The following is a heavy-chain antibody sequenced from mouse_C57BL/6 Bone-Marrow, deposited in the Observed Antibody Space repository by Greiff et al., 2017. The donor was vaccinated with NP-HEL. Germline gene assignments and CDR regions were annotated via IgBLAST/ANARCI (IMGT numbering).Heavy chain of an antibody. V-gene: IGHV7-3*01. CDR2: IRNKANGYTT. Sequence: EVQLQESGGGLVQPGGSLSLSCAASGFTFTDYYMSWVRQPPGKALEWLGFIRNKANGYTTEYSASVKGRFTISRDNSQSILYLQMNALRAEDSATYYCARSYYDYDVSWFAYWGQGTLVTVSA. CDR3: ARSYYDYDVSWFAY. J-gene: IGHJ3*01. CDR1: GFTFTDYY. D-gene: IGHD2-4*01.